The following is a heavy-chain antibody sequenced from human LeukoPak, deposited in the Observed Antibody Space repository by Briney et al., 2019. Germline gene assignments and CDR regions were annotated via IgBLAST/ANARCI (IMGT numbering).Heavy chain of an antibody. CDR1: GGSISSYY. J-gene: IGHJ6*02. D-gene: IGHD3-3*01. CDR2: IYYNGST. Sequence: SETLSLTCTVSGGSISSYYWSWIRQPPGKGLEWIGYIYYNGSTNYNPSLKSRVTISVDTSKNQFPLKLSSVTAADTAVYYCARILYDFWSGSELYGMDVWGQGTTVTVSS. CDR3: ARILYDFWSGSELYGMDV. V-gene: IGHV4-59*01.